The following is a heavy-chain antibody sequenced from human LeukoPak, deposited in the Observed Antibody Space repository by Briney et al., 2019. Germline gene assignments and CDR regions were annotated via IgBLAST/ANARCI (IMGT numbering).Heavy chain of an antibody. CDR3: ARGPYYYDSSGSDY. V-gene: IGHV3-21*01. Sequence: GGSLRLSCAASGFTFSSYSMNCVRQAPGKGLEWGSSISSSISYIYYADSVKRRFTISRDNAKNSLYLQMNSLRAEDTAVYYCARGPYYYDSSGSDYWGQGTLVTVSS. D-gene: IGHD3-22*01. CDR1: GFTFSSYS. CDR2: ISSSISYI. J-gene: IGHJ4*02.